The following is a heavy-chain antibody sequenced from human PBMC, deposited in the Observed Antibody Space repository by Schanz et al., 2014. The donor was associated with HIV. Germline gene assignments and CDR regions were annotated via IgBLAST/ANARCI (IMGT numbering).Heavy chain of an antibody. CDR2: INHSGIP. D-gene: IGHD3-22*01. Sequence: QVHLQQWGAGLLKPSETLSLTCAVYNGSFSGYYWSWIRQSPGQGLEWIGDINHSGIPNYNPSLESRVTISVDTSKNQFSLKLSSVTAADTAVYYCARIVPRYDSSGNYPDAFDIWGQGTLVTVSS. CDR3: ARIVPRYDSSGNYPDAFDI. CDR1: NGSFSGYY. V-gene: IGHV4-34*01. J-gene: IGHJ3*02.